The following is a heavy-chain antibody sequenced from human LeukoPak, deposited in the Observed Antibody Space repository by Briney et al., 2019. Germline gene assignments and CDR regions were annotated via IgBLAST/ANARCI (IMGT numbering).Heavy chain of an antibody. D-gene: IGHD2-2*01. J-gene: IGHJ5*02. Sequence: PGGSLRLSCAASGFTFSSYGMHSVRQTPGKGPEWVAFIRYDGSNEYYADSVKGRFTISRDNSKNTLYLHMNSLRAEDTAVYYCAKEKDIVVVPAAQPFDPWGQGTLVTVSS. CDR3: AKEKDIVVVPAAQPFDP. CDR1: GFTFSSYG. CDR2: IRYDGSNE. V-gene: IGHV3-30*02.